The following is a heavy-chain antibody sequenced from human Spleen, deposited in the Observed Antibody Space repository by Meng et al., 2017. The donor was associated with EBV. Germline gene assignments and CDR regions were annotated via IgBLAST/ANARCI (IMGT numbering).Heavy chain of an antibody. D-gene: IGHD3-16*01. J-gene: IGHJ4*02. Sequence: QVQLVESGXXXXXPXGSXTLSCVASGFSFGGYGLHWVRQAPGKGLEWVSFISHDGRNTDYAESVKGRFAISRDKSKSTMYLQMNNLRPEDTAVYYCARVRSLMITSGGFPYWGQGTLVTVSS. CDR2: ISHDGRNT. V-gene: IGHV3-30*09. CDR1: GFSFGGYG. CDR3: ARVRSLMITSGGFPY.